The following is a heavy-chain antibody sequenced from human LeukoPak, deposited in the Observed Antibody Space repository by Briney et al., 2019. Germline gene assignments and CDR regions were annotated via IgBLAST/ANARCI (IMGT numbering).Heavy chain of an antibody. D-gene: IGHD3-22*01. J-gene: IGHJ5*02. CDR3: AREERDFFDSSGYYNWFDP. CDR1: GGSISSYY. CDR2: IYYSGST. Sequence: PSETLSLTCTVSGGSISSYYWSWIRQPPGKGLEWIGYIYYSGSTNYNPSLKSRVTISVDTSKNQFSLKLSSVTAPDAAVYYWAREERDFFDSSGYYNWFDPWGQGTLVTVSS. V-gene: IGHV4-59*01.